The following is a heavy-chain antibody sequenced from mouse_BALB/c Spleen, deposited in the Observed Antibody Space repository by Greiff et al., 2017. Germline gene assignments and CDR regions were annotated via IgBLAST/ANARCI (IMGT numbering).Heavy chain of an antibody. J-gene: IGHJ4*01. V-gene: IGHV1-5*01. CDR2: IYPGNSDT. D-gene: IGHD4-1*01. CDR1: GYSFTSYW. CDR3: TRPANWELYYAMDY. Sequence: EVQLQQSGTVLARPGASVKMSCKASGYSFTSYWMHWVKQRPGQGLEWIGAIYPGNSDTSYNQKFKGKAKLTAVTSASTAYMELSSLTNEDSAVYYCTRPANWELYYAMDYWGQGTSVTVSS.